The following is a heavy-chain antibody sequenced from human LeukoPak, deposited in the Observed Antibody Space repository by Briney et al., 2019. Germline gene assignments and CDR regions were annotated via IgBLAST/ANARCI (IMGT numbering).Heavy chain of an antibody. Sequence: GGSLRLSCAASGFTFNTYTMNWVRQAPGKGLEWVSYISGSSGIIDYADSVRGRFTISRDNAKNSLYLQMNSLRAEDTAVYYCARDPGYGDYSYYFDYWGQGTLVTVSS. V-gene: IGHV3-48*01. CDR1: GFTFNTYT. CDR3: ARDPGYGDYSYYFDY. CDR2: ISGSSGII. J-gene: IGHJ4*02. D-gene: IGHD4-17*01.